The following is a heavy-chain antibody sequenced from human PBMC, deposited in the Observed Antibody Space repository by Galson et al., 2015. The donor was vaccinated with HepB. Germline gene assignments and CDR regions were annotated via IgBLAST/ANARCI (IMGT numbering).Heavy chain of an antibody. CDR3: ARDAIAVAGPDYFDY. V-gene: IGHV1-69*06. Sequence: SVKVSCKASGGTFSSYAISWVRQAPGQGLEWMGGIIPIFGTANYAQKFQGRVTITADKSTSTAYMELSSLRSEDTAVYYCARDAIAVAGPDYFDYWGQGTLVTVSS. CDR2: IIPIFGTA. J-gene: IGHJ4*02. D-gene: IGHD6-19*01. CDR1: GGTFSSYA.